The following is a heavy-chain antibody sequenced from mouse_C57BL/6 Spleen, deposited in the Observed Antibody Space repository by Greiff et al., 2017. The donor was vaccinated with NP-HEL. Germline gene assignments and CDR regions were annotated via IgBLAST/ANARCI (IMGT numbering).Heavy chain of an antibody. V-gene: IGHV1-42*01. D-gene: IGHD2-4*01. J-gene: IGHJ3*01. CDR3: AATGIYYDYDGFAY. CDR1: GYSFTGYY. CDR2: INPSTGGT. Sequence: EVQGVESGPELVKPGASVKISCKASGYSFTGYYMNWVKQSPEKSLEWIGEINPSTGGTTYNQKFKAKATLTVDKSSSTAYMQLKSLTSEDSAVYYCAATGIYYDYDGFAYWGQGTLVTVSA.